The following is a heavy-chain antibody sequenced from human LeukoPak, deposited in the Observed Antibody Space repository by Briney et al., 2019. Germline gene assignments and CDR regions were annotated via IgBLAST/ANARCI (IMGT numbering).Heavy chain of an antibody. CDR1: GFTFSSYA. V-gene: IGHV3-23*01. CDR2: ISGSGGST. CDR3: AKAVGYCGGDCYNDY. J-gene: IGHJ4*02. Sequence: GGSPRLSCAASGFTFSSYAMSWVRQAPGKGLEWVSAISGSGGSTYYADSVKGRFTISRDNSKNTLYLQMNSLRAEDTAVYYCAKAVGYCGGDCYNDYWGQGTLVTVSS. D-gene: IGHD2-21*02.